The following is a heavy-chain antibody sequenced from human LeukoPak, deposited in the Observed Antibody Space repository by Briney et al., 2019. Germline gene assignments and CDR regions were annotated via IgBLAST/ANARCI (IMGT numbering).Heavy chain of an antibody. V-gene: IGHV3-30-3*01. D-gene: IGHD1-26*01. Sequence: PGGSLRLSCAASGSTFSSYAMHWVRQAPGKGLEWVAVISYDGSNKYYADSVKGRFTISRDNSKNTLYLQMNSLRAEDTAVYYCARGSGSYYALDYWGQGTLVTVSS. J-gene: IGHJ4*02. CDR2: ISYDGSNK. CDR1: GSTFSSYA. CDR3: ARGSGSYYALDY.